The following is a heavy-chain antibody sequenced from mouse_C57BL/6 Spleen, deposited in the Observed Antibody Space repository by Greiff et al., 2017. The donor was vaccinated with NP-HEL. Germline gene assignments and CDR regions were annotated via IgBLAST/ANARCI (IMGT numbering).Heavy chain of an antibody. CDR3: ARAPSYYDIDY. CDR2: IDPSDSYT. CDR1: GYTFTSYW. J-gene: IGHJ2*01. Sequence: QVQLQQPGAELVMPGASVKLSCKASGYTFTSYWMHWVKQRPGQGLEWIGEIDPSDSYTNYNQKFKGKSTLTVAKSSSTAYMQLSSLTSEDAAVDYCARAPSYYDIDYWGQGTTLTVSS. D-gene: IGHD2-4*01. V-gene: IGHV1-69*01.